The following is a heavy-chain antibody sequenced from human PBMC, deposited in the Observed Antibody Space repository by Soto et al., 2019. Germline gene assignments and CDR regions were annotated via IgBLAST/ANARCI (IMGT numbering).Heavy chain of an antibody. V-gene: IGHV1-69*13. CDR2: IIPIFGTA. CDR3: ANPIPKTGTTFGF. J-gene: IGHJ4*02. D-gene: IGHD1-1*01. Sequence: GASVKVSFKASGGTFSSYAISWVRQAPGQGLEWMGGIIPIFGTANYAQKFQGRVTITADESTSTAYMELSSLRSEDTAVYYCANPIPKTGTTFGFWGQGTMVTVSS. CDR1: GGTFSSYA.